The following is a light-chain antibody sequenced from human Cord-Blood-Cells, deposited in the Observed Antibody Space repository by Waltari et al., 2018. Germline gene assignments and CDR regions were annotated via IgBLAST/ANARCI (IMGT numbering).Light chain of an antibody. CDR1: QDISNY. Sequence: DIQMTQSPSSLSASVGDRVTITCQASQDISNYLNLYQQNTWKAPKLLIYDASNLETGVPSRFSGSGSGTDFTFTISSLQPEDIATYYCQQYDNLPPLTFGGGTKVEIK. CDR2: DAS. CDR3: QQYDNLPPLT. J-gene: IGKJ4*01. V-gene: IGKV1-33*01.